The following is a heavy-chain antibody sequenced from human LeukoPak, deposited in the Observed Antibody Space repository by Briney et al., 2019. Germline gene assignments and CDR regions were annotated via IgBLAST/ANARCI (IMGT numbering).Heavy chain of an antibody. D-gene: IGHD2-15*01. CDR1: GYTFTSYG. CDR2: ISAYNGNT. V-gene: IGHV1-18*01. J-gene: IGHJ4*02. CDR3: AREVWVVAATILDY. Sequence: ASVKVSCKASGYTFTSYGISWVRQAPGQGLEWMGWISAYNGNTNYAQKLRGRVTMTTDTSTSTAYMELRSLRSDDTAVYYCAREVWVVAATILDYWGQGTLVTVSS.